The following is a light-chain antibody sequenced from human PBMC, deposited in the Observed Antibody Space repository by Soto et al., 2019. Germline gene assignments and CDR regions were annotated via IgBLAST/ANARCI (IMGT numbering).Light chain of an antibody. CDR2: AAS. Sequence: EIVLTQSPATLSLSPGERATLSCRASQSVSSYLAWYQQKPGQAPRLLIYAASNRATGIPARFSGSGSGTDFTLTISSLEPEDFAVYYCQQRSTWPITFGQGTLPEIK. CDR3: QQRSTWPIT. J-gene: IGKJ5*01. V-gene: IGKV3-11*01. CDR1: QSVSSY.